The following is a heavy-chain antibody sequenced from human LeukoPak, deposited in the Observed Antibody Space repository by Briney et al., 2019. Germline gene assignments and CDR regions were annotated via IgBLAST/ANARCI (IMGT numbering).Heavy chain of an antibody. CDR1: GFRFSGYA. Sequence: PGRSLRLSCAASGFRFSGYAMHWARQAPGKGLEWVAIIRNDGSVKYYVDSAKGRFTISRDNSENTLYLQMDSLRTEDTAVYFCARGSGSGSFLIDSWGQGTLVTVS. V-gene: IGHV3-30*04. CDR3: ARGSGSGSFLIDS. CDR2: IRNDGSVK. J-gene: IGHJ4*02. D-gene: IGHD3-10*01.